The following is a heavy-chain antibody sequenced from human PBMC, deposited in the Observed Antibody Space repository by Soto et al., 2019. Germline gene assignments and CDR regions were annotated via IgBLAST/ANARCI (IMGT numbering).Heavy chain of an antibody. D-gene: IGHD6-6*01. V-gene: IGHV1-46*01. CDR3: ARDLTRVAARAMSWLDY. J-gene: IGHJ4*02. Sequence: ASVKVSCKASGYTFTSYYMHWVRQAPGQGLEWMGIINPSGGSTSYAQKYQGRVNMTRDTSTSTVYMELRSLRSEDTAVYYYARDLTRVAARAMSWLDYWGQGTLVTVSS. CDR2: INPSGGST. CDR1: GYTFTSYY.